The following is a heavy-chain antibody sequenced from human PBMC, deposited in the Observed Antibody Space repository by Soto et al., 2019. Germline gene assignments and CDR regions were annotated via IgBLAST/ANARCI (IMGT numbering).Heavy chain of an antibody. Sequence: QIALKESGPTLVKPTQTLTLTCTFSGFSLTTSDMGVGWIRQPPGKALEWLALIYWDDDKRYSPSLKSRLTITNDTSKNQVVLTMTNMDPVDTATYYCAHCVGGDNSCYFDYWGQGTLVTVSS. CDR2: IYWDDDK. CDR1: GFSLTTSDMG. J-gene: IGHJ4*02. V-gene: IGHV2-5*02. CDR3: AHCVGGDNSCYFDY. D-gene: IGHD1-20*01.